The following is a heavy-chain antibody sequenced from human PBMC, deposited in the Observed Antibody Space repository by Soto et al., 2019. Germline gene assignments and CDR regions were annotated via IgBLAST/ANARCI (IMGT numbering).Heavy chain of an antibody. D-gene: IGHD5-12*01. V-gene: IGHV3-9*01. Sequence: EVQLVESGGGLVQPGRSLRLSCAASGFTFDDYVMHWVRQAPGKGLEWVSGISWNSGSIGYADSVKGRFTISRDNAKNSLYLQMNSLRAEDTALYYCAKASRGYSGYVDYWGQGTLVTVSS. CDR3: AKASRGYSGYVDY. CDR1: GFTFDDYV. J-gene: IGHJ4*02. CDR2: ISWNSGSI.